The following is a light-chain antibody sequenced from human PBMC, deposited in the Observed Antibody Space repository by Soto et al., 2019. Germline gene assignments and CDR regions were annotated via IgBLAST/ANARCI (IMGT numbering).Light chain of an antibody. V-gene: IGLV2-14*01. J-gene: IGLJ3*02. CDR2: GVS. Sequence: QPVLTQPASVSGSPGQSITVSCTGTSSDIGDYNYVSWYQHHPGKAPKLLIYGVSNRPSGVSNRFSGSKSGNTASLTISGLQAEDEADYYCSSYTSSSTLVFGGGTKLTVL. CDR1: SSDIGDYNY. CDR3: SSYTSSSTLV.